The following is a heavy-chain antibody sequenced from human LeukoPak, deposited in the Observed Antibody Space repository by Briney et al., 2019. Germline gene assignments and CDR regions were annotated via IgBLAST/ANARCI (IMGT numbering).Heavy chain of an antibody. V-gene: IGHV4-59*01. CDR2: IHYTGST. CDR1: GGSISCFD. CDR3: ATYTNRLHY. D-gene: IGHD2-8*01. Sequence: SETLSLTCTVSGGSISCFDCNWIRQPPGKGLEWIGNIHYTGSTNYNPSLKSRVTISLDTSKNQFSLKLSSVTAADTAVYYCATYTNRLHYWGQGTLVTVSS. J-gene: IGHJ4*02.